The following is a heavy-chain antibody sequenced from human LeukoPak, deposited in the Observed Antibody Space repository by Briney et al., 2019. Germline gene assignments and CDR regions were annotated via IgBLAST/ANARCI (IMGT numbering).Heavy chain of an antibody. V-gene: IGHV1-2*02. D-gene: IGHD5-24*01. CDR3: ARGDVYNDY. CDR2: INPNSGDT. Sequence: ASVKVSCKPSGYTSTAYYIYWVRQAPGQGLEWMGWINPNSGDTNYAQKFQGRVAMAWDTSISTAYMDLLKLKSNDTAVYYCARGDVYNDYWGQGTLVTVSS. CDR1: GYTSTAYY. J-gene: IGHJ4*02.